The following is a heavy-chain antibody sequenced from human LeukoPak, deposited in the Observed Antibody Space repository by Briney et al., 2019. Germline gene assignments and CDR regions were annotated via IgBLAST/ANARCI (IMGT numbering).Heavy chain of an antibody. CDR2: ISSGSSYM. Sequence: GGSLRLSCAASGFTFSSYSMNWVRQAPGKGLEWVSSISSGSSYMYYADSVKGRFTSSRDNAKNSLYLQMNSLRAEDTAVYYCARVSSSSFLGYWGQGTLVTVSS. J-gene: IGHJ4*02. CDR1: GFTFSSYS. D-gene: IGHD6-6*01. V-gene: IGHV3-21*01. CDR3: ARVSSSSFLGY.